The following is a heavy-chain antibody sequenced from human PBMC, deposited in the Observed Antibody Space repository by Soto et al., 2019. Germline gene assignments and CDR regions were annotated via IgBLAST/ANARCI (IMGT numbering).Heavy chain of an antibody. CDR3: AKDQANFYDSSGMYYFDY. D-gene: IGHD3-22*01. CDR2: ISYDGSNK. V-gene: IGHV3-30*18. Sequence: QVQLVESGGGVVQPGRSLRLSCAASGFTFSSYGMHWVRQAPGKGLEWVAVISYDGSNKYYADSVKGRFTISRDNSKNTLYLQMNSLRAEDTAVYYCAKDQANFYDSSGMYYFDYWGQGTLVTVSS. CDR1: GFTFSSYG. J-gene: IGHJ4*02.